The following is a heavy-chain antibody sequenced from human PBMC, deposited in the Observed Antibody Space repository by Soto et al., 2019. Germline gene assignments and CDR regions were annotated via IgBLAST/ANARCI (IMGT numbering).Heavy chain of an antibody. Sequence: EVQLVESGGGLVQPGGSLRLSCAATGFTFSTYWMHWVRQGPGKGLVWVSRISTDGSSTTYADSVKGRFTISRDNAKNTLYLQRNILRAEDTAVYYCARATGSNHPFDYWGQGSLVTVSS. V-gene: IGHV3-74*01. J-gene: IGHJ4*02. CDR1: GFTFSTYW. CDR3: ARATGSNHPFDY. CDR2: ISTDGSST. D-gene: IGHD2-2*01.